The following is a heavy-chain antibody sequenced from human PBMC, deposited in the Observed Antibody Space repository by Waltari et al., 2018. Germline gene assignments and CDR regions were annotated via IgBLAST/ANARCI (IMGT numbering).Heavy chain of an antibody. D-gene: IGHD2-21*01. J-gene: IGHJ3*02. V-gene: IGHV1-69*06. CDR1: YA. Sequence: YAISWVRQAPGQGLEWMGGIIPIFGTANYAQKFQGRVTITADKSTSTAYMELSSLRSEDTAVYYCAHYTYCGGDCYSGAFDIWGQGTMVTVSS. CDR3: AHYTYCGGDCYSGAFDI. CDR2: IIPIFGTA.